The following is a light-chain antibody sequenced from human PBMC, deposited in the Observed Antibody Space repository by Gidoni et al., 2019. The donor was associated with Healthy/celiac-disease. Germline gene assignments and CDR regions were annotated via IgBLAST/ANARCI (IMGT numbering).Light chain of an antibody. V-gene: IGKV3-15*01. CDR2: GAS. J-gene: IGKJ5*01. CDR3: QQYNNWPPIT. CDR1: QSVSSN. Sequence: EIVMTQSPATLSVSPGERATLSCRASQSVSSNLAWYQQKPGQAPRLIYGASTRATGIPARFSGSGSGTEFTLTISSLQSEDFAVYYCQQYNNWPPITFGQXTRLEIK.